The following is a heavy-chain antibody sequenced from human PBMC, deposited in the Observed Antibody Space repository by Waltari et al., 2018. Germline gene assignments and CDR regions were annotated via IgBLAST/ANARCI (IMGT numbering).Heavy chain of an antibody. V-gene: IGHV4-59*11. D-gene: IGHD4-17*01. CDR3: ARVHDYGDYVGY. J-gene: IGHJ4*02. Sequence: QVQLQESGPGLVKPSETLSLTCTVSGRSISSHYWSWIRQPPGKGLEWIGYIYYSGSTNYNPSLKSRVTISVDTSKNQFSLKLSSVTAADTAVYYCARVHDYGDYVGYWGQGTLVTVSS. CDR1: GRSISSHY. CDR2: IYYSGST.